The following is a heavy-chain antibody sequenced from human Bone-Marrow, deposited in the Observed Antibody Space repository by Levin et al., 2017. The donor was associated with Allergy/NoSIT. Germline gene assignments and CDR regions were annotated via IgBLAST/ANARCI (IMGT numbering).Heavy chain of an antibody. Sequence: GGSLRLSCAASGFTFSRSGMHWVRQAPGKGLEWVAIIWFDGSKQYYSDSVTGRFTISRDNSKNTLSLEMNSLRAEDTAVYYCARDKNTRYAGDYWGQGTLVTVSS. CDR1: GFTFSRSG. J-gene: IGHJ4*02. D-gene: IGHD4-23*01. CDR3: ARDKNTRYAGDY. V-gene: IGHV3-33*08. CDR2: IWFDGSKQ.